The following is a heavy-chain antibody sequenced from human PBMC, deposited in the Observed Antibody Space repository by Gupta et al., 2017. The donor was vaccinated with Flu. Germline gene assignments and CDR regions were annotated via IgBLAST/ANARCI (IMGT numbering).Heavy chain of an antibody. CDR2: IIPILGIA. V-gene: IGHV1-69*02. CDR1: GGTYSSYT. CDR3: AVVPAAIRDYYYYGMDV. D-gene: IGHD2-2*02. J-gene: IGHJ6*02. Sequence: QVQLVQSGAEVTEPGSPVKVPCKASGGTYSSYTISGLRKAPGQGLEWMGRIIPILGIANYAQKFQGRVTITADKSTSTAYMELSSLRSEDTAVYYCAVVPAAIRDYYYYGMDVWGQGTTVTVSS.